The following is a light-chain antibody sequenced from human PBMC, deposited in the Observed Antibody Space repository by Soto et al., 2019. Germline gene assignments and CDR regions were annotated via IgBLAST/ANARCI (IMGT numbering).Light chain of an antibody. CDR3: HQYQSYS. Sequence: DIQMTQSPSTLPASVGDRVTITCRASQSISNLLAWYQQKPGTAPKLLIYHASNLESGVPSRFSGSGSGTDFTLTISSLQPDDFATYYCHQYQSYSFGQGTKVEIK. CDR2: HAS. CDR1: QSISNL. J-gene: IGKJ1*01. V-gene: IGKV1-5*01.